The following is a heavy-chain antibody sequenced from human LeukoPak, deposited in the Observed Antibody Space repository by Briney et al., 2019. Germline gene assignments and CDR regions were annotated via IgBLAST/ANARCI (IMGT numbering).Heavy chain of an antibody. CDR2: ISAYNGNT. V-gene: IGHV1-18*01. J-gene: IGHJ5*02. D-gene: IGHD6-6*01. CDR3: ARGRQLVPNNWFDP. Sequence: ASVKVSCKASGYTVTSYGISWVRQAPGQGLQWMGWISAYNGNTNYALKLQCRVTMTTDTSTSTAYMELRSLRSDDTAVYYCARGRQLVPNNWFDPWGQGTLVTVSS. CDR1: GYTVTSYG.